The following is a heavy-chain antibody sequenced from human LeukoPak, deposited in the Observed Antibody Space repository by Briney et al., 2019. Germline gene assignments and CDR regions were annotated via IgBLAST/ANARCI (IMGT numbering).Heavy chain of an antibody. CDR2: IYYSGST. J-gene: IGHJ4*02. D-gene: IGHD2-8*01. Sequence: PSQTLSLTCTVSGGSISSGGYYWSWIRQHPGKGLEWIGYIYYSGSTYYNPSLKSRVTMSVDTSKNQFSLKLSSVTAADTAVYYCARVGYCTNGVCSGVDYWGQGTLVTVSS. CDR3: ARVGYCTNGVCSGVDY. V-gene: IGHV4-31*03. CDR1: GGSISSGGYY.